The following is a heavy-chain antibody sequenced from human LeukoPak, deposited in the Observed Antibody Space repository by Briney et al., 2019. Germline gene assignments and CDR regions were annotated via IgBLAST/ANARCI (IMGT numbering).Heavy chain of an antibody. CDR1: GFTFSSYG. V-gene: IGHV3-33*01. J-gene: IGHJ6*02. CDR2: IWYDGSNK. D-gene: IGHD6-13*01. Sequence: PGGSLRLSCAASGFTFSSYGMHWVRQAPGKGLEWVAVIWYDGSNKYYADSVKGRFTISRDNSKNTLYLQMNSLRAEGTAVYYCARDGGYSSSWYSTNHAYYGMDVWGQGTTVTVSS. CDR3: ARDGGYSSSWYSTNHAYYGMDV.